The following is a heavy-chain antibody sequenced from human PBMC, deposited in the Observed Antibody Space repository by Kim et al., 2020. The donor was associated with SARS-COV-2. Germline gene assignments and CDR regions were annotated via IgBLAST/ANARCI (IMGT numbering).Heavy chain of an antibody. CDR3: ATRSSSWDPYYYYGMDV. D-gene: IGHD6-13*01. V-gene: IGHV3-30*03. Sequence: GGSLRLSCAASKFTFSSYGIHWVRQAPGKGLEWVALISYDGSNKYYADSVKGRFTISRHNSKNTLYLQMNSLRAEDTAVYYCATRSSSWDPYYYYGMDVWGQGTTVTVSS. CDR1: KFTFSSYG. J-gene: IGHJ6*02. CDR2: ISYDGSNK.